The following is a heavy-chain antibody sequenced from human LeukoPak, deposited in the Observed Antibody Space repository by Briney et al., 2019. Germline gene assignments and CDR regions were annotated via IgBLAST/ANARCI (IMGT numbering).Heavy chain of an antibody. V-gene: IGHV3-15*07. Sequence: GGSLRLSCAVSGLTLSNVWVNWVRQAPGKGLEWVGLIKSKSDGGTTDFAAPVKDRFTISRDDSKNILYLQMNSLTSEDTAIYYCTQGSGYYFNYWGQGTLVTVSS. D-gene: IGHD5-12*01. J-gene: IGHJ4*02. CDR3: TQGSGYYFNY. CDR1: GLTLSNVW. CDR2: IKSKSDGGTT.